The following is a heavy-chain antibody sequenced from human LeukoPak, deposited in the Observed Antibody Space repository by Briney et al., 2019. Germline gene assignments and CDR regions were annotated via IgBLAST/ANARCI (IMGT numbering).Heavy chain of an antibody. D-gene: IGHD3-9*01. CDR1: GFTFSSYS. J-gene: IGHJ4*02. V-gene: IGHV3-21*01. Sequence: PGGSLRLSCAASGFTFSSYSMNWVRQAPGKGLEWLSSISSSSSYIYYADSVKRRFTVSRDNAKNSMYLQMNSLRAEDTAVYYCARAGWARYDILTGYYLDYWGQGTLATVSS. CDR3: ARAGWARYDILTGYYLDY. CDR2: ISSSSSYI.